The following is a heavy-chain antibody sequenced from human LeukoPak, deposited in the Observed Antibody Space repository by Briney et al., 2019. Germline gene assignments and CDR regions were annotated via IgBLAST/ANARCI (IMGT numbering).Heavy chain of an antibody. D-gene: IGHD6-19*01. CDR2: IWYDGRTK. CDR3: AREWGRIAVAGGPGY. V-gene: IGHV3-33*01. J-gene: IGHJ4*02. CDR1: GFTFSNYG. Sequence: PGGSLRLSCAASGFTFSNYGMHWVRQAPGKGLEWVALIWYDGRTKFHADSVKGRFTISRDNSKNTLYLQVDSLRDEDTAVYYCAREWGRIAVAGGPGYWGQGTRVTVSS.